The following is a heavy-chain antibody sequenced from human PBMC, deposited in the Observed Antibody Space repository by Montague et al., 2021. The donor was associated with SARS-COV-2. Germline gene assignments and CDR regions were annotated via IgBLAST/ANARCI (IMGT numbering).Heavy chain of an antibody. J-gene: IGHJ6*02. D-gene: IGHD2-15*01. V-gene: IGHV4-4*07. CDR2: IYPGGGT. Sequence: SETLSLTCTVSNEPISGFYWNWIRQPPGKGLEWIGHIYPGGGTDYNPSLESRVTMSVDTSKNQFSLKLSSVTAADTAIYYCACGEVAAPPCVDVWGRGTMVTVSS. CDR3: ACGEVAAPPCVDV. CDR1: NEPISGFY.